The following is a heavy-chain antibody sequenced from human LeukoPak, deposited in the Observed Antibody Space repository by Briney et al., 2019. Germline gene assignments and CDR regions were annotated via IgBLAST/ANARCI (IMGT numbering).Heavy chain of an antibody. V-gene: IGHV3-53*01. CDR3: ARDRGGGTDY. Sequence: GGSLRLSCAASGFSVSTTYMTWVRQAPGKGLDWVSVIFAGGRTYYGDSVKGRFTISRDDSTNTLYLQMNSLRAEDTAIYYCARDRGGGTDYWGQGTLVTVSS. CDR1: GFSVSTTY. J-gene: IGHJ4*02. D-gene: IGHD3-10*01. CDR2: IFAGGRT.